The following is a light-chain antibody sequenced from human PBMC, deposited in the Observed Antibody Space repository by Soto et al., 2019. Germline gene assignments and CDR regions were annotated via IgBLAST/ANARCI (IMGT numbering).Light chain of an antibody. Sequence: EIVLTQSPATLSLSPGERATLSCRASQSVRSYLVWYQQKPGQAPRLLMYEASTRATGIPARFSGGGSGTDFTLTISSLEPEDSVVYYCQQCTNWPWTFGQGTKVEIK. CDR3: QQCTNWPWT. V-gene: IGKV3-11*01. J-gene: IGKJ1*01. CDR1: QSVRSY. CDR2: EAS.